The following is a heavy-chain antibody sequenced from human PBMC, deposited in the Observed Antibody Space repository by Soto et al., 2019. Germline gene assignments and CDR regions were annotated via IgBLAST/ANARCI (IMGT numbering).Heavy chain of an antibody. Sequence: QVQLVQSGAEVKKPGSSVKVSCKASGGTFSSYAISWVRQAPGQGLEWMGGIIPIFGTANYAQKFQGRVTITADESTSTAYMELSSLRSEDTAVYYCARDQGWMTTVSSKYYGMDVWGQGTTVTVSS. CDR3: ARDQGWMTTVSSKYYGMDV. CDR1: GGTFSSYA. V-gene: IGHV1-69*01. CDR2: IIPIFGTA. J-gene: IGHJ6*02. D-gene: IGHD4-17*01.